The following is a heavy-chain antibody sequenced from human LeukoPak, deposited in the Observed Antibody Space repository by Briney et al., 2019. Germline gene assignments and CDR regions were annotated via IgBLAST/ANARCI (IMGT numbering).Heavy chain of an antibody. CDR2: ISAYNGNT. V-gene: IGHV1-18*04. CDR1: GYTFTGYY. J-gene: IGHJ5*02. CDR3: ARSRRWSNWFDP. Sequence: ASVKVSCKASGYTFTGYYMHWVRQAPGQGLEWMGWISAYNGNTNYAQKLQGRVTMTTDTSTSTAYMELRSLRSDDTAVYYCARSRRWSNWFDPWGQGTLVTVSS. D-gene: IGHD6-13*01.